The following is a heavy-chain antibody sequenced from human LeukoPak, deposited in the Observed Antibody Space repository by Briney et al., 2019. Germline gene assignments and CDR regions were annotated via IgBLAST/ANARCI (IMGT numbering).Heavy chain of an antibody. V-gene: IGHV3-74*01. D-gene: IGHD4-23*01. CDR3: ARGRPHGNDY. CDR2: IAGDGSST. Sequence: GGSLRLSCAASGFAFSSYWMNWVRQAPGKGMVWVSRIAGDGSSTTYADSVKGRFSISRDNAKNTLYLQMNSLRVEDTAVYYCARGRPHGNDYWGQGTLVTVSS. J-gene: IGHJ4*02. CDR1: GFAFSSYW.